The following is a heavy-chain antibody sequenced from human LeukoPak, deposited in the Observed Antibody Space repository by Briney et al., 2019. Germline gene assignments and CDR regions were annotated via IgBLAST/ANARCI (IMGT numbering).Heavy chain of an antibody. CDR2: IYYSGST. V-gene: IGHV4-59*01. J-gene: IGHJ4*02. CDR1: GGSISSYY. CDR3: ARDGGFSGYYDY. Sequence: SETLSLTCTVSGGSISSYYWSWIRQPPGKGLEWTGYIYYSGSTNYNPSLKSRVTISVDTSKNQFSLKLSSVTAADTAVYYGARDGGFSGYYDYWGQGTLVTVSS. D-gene: IGHD3-22*01.